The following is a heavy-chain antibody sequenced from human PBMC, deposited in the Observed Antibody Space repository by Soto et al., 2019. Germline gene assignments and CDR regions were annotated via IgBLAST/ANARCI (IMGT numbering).Heavy chain of an antibody. CDR3: ARDYRSSWDY. CDR2: INPNSGGT. J-gene: IGHJ4*02. V-gene: IGHV1-2*02. Sequence: ASVKVSCKASGYIFTGDYMHRVRQAPGQGLEWMGWINPNSGGTRYAQKFQDRVTMTRDTSASTAYMELSSLTSDDTSVYFCARDYRSSWDYWGQGTQVTVSS. D-gene: IGHD6-13*01. CDR1: GYIFTGDY.